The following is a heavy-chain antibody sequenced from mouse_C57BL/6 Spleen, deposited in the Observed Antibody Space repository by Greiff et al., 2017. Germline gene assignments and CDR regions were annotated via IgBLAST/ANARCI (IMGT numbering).Heavy chain of an antibody. V-gene: IGHV1-64*01. CDR3: ASNYYFDY. J-gene: IGHJ2*01. CDR1: GYTFTSYW. D-gene: IGHD1-3*01. CDR2: IHPNSGST. Sequence: QVQLQQPGAELVKPGASVKLSCKASGYTFTSYWMHWVKQRPGQGLEWIGVIHPNSGSTNYNEKFKSKATLTVDNSSSTAYMQLSSLTSEDSAVYYCASNYYFDYWGQGTTLTVSS.